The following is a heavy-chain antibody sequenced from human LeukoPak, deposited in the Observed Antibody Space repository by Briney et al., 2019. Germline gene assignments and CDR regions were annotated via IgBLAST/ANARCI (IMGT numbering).Heavy chain of an antibody. Sequence: GGSLRLSCAASGFTFSSCSMNWVRQAPGKGLEWVSSISSSSSYIYYADSVKGRFTISRDNAKNSLYLQMNSLRAEDTAVYYCARPKTKSSGPRSFAFDIWGQGTMVTVSS. J-gene: IGHJ3*02. CDR2: ISSSSSYI. D-gene: IGHD3-22*01. V-gene: IGHV3-21*01. CDR3: ARPKTKSSGPRSFAFDI. CDR1: GFTFSSCS.